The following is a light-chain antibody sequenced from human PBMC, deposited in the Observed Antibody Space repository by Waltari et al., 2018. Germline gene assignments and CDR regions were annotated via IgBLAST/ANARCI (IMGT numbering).Light chain of an antibody. CDR3: SSYTSSNTVI. CDR2: DVS. V-gene: IGLV2-14*01. Sequence: QSALTQPASVSGSPGQSITISCTGTSSDIGGYNYVSWYQQHPGKAPKLMIYDVSKRPSGFSNRFSGSKSGNTVSLTISGLQTVDEADYYCSSYTSSNTVIFGGGTKLTVL. CDR1: SSDIGGYNY. J-gene: IGLJ2*01.